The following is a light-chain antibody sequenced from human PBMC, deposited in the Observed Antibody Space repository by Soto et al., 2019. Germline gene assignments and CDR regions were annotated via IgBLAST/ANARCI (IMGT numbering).Light chain of an antibody. CDR3: QPRSNWPRT. Sequence: SKDGKCVASGESVALGGRAIQSVSSYLAWYQQKPGQAPRLLIYDASNRATGIPARFSGSGSGADVTRLSSRLEPEDFAVYYGQPRSNWPRTFRGGTKVDIK. CDR1: QSVSSY. J-gene: IGKJ4*01. V-gene: IGKV3-11*01. CDR2: DAS.